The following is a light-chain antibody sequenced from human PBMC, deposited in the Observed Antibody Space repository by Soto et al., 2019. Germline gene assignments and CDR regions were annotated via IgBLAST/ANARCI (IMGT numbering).Light chain of an antibody. J-gene: IGLJ2*01. V-gene: IGLV1-51*01. CDR1: HSNIGNNY. CDR3: ETWDSSLSAGR. Sequence: QSVLTQPPSVSAAPGQKVSISCSGSHSNIGNNYVSWYQQFPGAAPKLLIYDTRKRPSWIPDRFSASKSGTSATLVITGLQSGDEAYYYCETWDSSLSAGRFGGGTKLTVL. CDR2: DTR.